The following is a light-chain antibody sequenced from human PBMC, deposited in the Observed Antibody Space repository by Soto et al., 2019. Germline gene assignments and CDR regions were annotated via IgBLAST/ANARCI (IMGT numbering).Light chain of an antibody. J-gene: IGKJ4*01. CDR2: GAS. CDR3: QQRSDWLA. CDR1: QSFSSSY. Sequence: EIVLTQSPGTLSLSPGERATLSCRASQSFSSSYLAWYQQKPGQAPRLLIYGASSRATGIPDRFSGSGSGTDFTLTISRLEPEDFAIYYCQQRSDWLAFGGGTKVDIK. V-gene: IGKV3D-20*02.